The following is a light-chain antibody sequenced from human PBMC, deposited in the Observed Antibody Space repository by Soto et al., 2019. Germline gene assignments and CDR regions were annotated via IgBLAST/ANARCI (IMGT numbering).Light chain of an antibody. CDR2: DAS. Sequence: DIQMTQSPSTLSASVGDRVTITCRASQGISNWSAWYQQKPGKAPKLLIYDASTLESGVPSRFSGSGSGTEFTLTISSLLPDDFATYYCQQFRGTFGQGSKVDIK. J-gene: IGKJ1*01. V-gene: IGKV1-5*01. CDR3: QQFRGT. CDR1: QGISNW.